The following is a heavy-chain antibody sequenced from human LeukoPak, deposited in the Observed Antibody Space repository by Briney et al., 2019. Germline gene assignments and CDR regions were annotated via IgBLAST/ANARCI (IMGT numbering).Heavy chain of an antibody. CDR3: AKGLEQQLVPDFDY. J-gene: IGHJ4*02. V-gene: IGHV3-9*03. Sequence: GGSLRLSCAASAFTFDDYAMHWLRQAPGKGLEWVSGISWNSGSIGYADSVKGRFTISRDNAKNSLYLQMNSLRAEDMALYYCAKGLEQQLVPDFDYWGQGTLVTVSS. D-gene: IGHD6-13*01. CDR2: ISWNSGSI. CDR1: AFTFDDYA.